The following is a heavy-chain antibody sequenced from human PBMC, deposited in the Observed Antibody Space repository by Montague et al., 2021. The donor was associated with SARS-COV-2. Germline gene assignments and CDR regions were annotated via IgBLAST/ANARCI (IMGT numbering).Heavy chain of an antibody. V-gene: IGHV4-39*07. CDR2: MYYSGGT. CDR1: GGSISSSSYY. D-gene: IGHD6-13*01. J-gene: IGHJ6*02. CDR3: ARDQWQHLATGVYYYYGMVV. Sequence: SETLSLTCTVSGGSISSSSYYWGWIRQPPGKGLEWIGSMYYSGGTYYNPSLKSRVTISVDTSKNQFSLKLNSVTAADTAVYYCARDQWQHLATGVYYYYGMVVRGQGTTVTVSS.